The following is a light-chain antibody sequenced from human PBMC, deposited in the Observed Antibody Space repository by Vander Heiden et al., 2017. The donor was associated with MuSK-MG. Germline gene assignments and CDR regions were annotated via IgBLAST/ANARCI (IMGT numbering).Light chain of an antibody. J-gene: IGKJ1*01. CDR1: QSVSSSY. Sequence: EIVLTQSPGTLSFSPGERATLSCRASQSVSSSYLAWYQQKPGQAPRLLIYGSSSRATGVPDRFSGSGSGTDFTLTISRLEPEDFAVYYCQQYGGSGTFGQGTKVEIK. V-gene: IGKV3-20*01. CDR3: QQYGGSGT. CDR2: GSS.